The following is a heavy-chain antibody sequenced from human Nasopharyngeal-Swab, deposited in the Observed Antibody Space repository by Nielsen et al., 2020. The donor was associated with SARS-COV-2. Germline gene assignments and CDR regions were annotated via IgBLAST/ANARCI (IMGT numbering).Heavy chain of an antibody. J-gene: IGHJ5*02. CDR2: INPNSGAT. Sequence: ASVKVSCKIFGYTFTDFYIHWVRQAPGQGLEWMGWINPNSGATSYSPKFQGWATMTWDTSINTTYMELSRLKSDDTAVYFCAKSPTYSMTTFPLNTWFDPWGQGTLVTVSS. V-gene: IGHV1-2*04. CDR1: GYTFTDFY. CDR3: AKSPTYSMTTFPLNTWFDP. D-gene: IGHD3-16*01.